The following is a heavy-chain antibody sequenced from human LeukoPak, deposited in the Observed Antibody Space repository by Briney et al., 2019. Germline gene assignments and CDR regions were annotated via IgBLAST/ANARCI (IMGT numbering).Heavy chain of an antibody. CDR2: INHSGST. CDR3: ARANYNWNYWDY. V-gene: IGHV4-34*01. J-gene: IGHJ4*02. D-gene: IGHD1-20*01. CDR1: GGSFSGYY. Sequence: SETLSLTCDVYGGSFSGYYWSWIRQPPGKGLEWIGEINHSGSTNYNPSLKSRVTVSVDTSKNQFSLKLSSVTAADTAVYYCARANYNWNYWDYWGQGTLVTVSS.